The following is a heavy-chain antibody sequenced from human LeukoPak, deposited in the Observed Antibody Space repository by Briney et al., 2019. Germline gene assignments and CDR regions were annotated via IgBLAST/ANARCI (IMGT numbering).Heavy chain of an antibody. J-gene: IGHJ4*02. D-gene: IGHD6-13*01. CDR3: ASWSSSWYLWY. CDR1: GGSISSYY. CDR2: IYYSGST. Sequence: SETLSLTCTVSGGSISSYYLSWIRQPPGKGLEWIGYIYYSGSTNYNPSLKSRVTISVDTSKNQFSLKLSSVTAADTAVYYCASWSSSWYLWYWGQGTLVTVSS. V-gene: IGHV4-59*01.